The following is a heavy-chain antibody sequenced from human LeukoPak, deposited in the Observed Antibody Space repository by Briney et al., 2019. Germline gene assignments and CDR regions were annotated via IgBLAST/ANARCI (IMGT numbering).Heavy chain of an antibody. V-gene: IGHV3-30*18. CDR1: GFTFSSYG. CDR2: ISYDGSNK. J-gene: IGHJ4*02. CDR3: AKDRLGQNPFYFDY. D-gene: IGHD1-14*01. Sequence: GRSRRLSCAASGFTFSSYGMHWVRQAPGKGLEWVAVISYDGSNKYYADSVKGRFTISRDNSKNTLYLQMNSLRAEDTAVYYCAKDRLGQNPFYFDYWGQRTLVTVSS.